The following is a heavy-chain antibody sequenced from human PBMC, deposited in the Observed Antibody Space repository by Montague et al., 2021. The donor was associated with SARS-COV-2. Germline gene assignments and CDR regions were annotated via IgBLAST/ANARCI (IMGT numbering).Heavy chain of an antibody. D-gene: IGHD5/OR15-5a*01. J-gene: IGHJ6*02. CDR1: GFTFSSYD. V-gene: IGHV3-30*04. CDR3: AGGVSEGLYYFYGMDV. CDR2: ISYDGSNK. Sequence: SLRLSCAASGFTFSSYDMHWVRQAPGKGLEWVSVISYDGSNKYYADSVKGRFTISRDNSKNTLYLQMNSLRAEDTAVYYCAGGVSEGLYYFYGMDVWGQGTTVTVSS.